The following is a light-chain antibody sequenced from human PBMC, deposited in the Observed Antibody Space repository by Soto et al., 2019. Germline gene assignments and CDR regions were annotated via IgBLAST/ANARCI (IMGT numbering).Light chain of an antibody. J-gene: IGKJ2*01. V-gene: IGKV3-15*01. CDR1: QSISSD. CDR2: GAS. CDR3: QQYNKWPHQYT. Sequence: EIVMTQSPATLSVSPGERVTLSCRASQSISSDLAWYQQKPGQAPRLLIYGASTRATDIPARIRGSGSGTDFTLTISSLQSEDFAVYYCQQYNKWPHQYTLGQGTKLEIK.